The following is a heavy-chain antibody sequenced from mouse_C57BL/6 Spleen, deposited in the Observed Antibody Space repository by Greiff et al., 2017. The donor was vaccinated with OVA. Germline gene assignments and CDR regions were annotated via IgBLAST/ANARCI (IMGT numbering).Heavy chain of an antibody. CDR3: TTTAQATRFAY. J-gene: IGHJ3*01. Sequence: VQLQQSGAELVRPGASVKLSCTASGFNIKDYYMHWVKQRPEQGLEWIGRIDPEDGDTEYAPKFPGKATMTADTSSNTAYLQLSSLTSEDTAVYYCTTTAQATRFAYWGQGTLVTVSA. CDR2: IDPEDGDT. CDR1: GFNIKDYY. D-gene: IGHD3-2*02. V-gene: IGHV14-1*01.